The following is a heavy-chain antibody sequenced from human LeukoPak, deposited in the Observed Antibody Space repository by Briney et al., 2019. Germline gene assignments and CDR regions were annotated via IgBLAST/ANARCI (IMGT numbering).Heavy chain of an antibody. CDR2: ISRSGSTK. Sequence: PGGSLRLSCAASGFTFSDYNMRWIRQAPGKGLEWVSSISRSGSTKYYADSVKGRFTISRDNAKNSLFLQMNSLRAEDTAVYYCARVLRYCSGGNCYSGGLGYMDVWGKGATVTISS. CDR1: GFTFSDYN. CDR3: ARVLRYCSGGNCYSGGLGYMDV. V-gene: IGHV3-11*01. D-gene: IGHD2-15*01. J-gene: IGHJ6*03.